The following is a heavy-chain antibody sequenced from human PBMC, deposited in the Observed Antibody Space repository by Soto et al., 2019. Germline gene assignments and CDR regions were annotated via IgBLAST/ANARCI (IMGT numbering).Heavy chain of an antibody. CDR2: ISSSSSYI. V-gene: IGHV3-21*01. J-gene: IGHJ5*02. CDR1: GFTFSSYG. Sequence: VQLVESGGGVVQPGRSLRLSCAASGFTFSSYGMHWVRQAPGKGLEWVSSISSSSSYIYYADSVKGRFTISRDNAKNSLYLQMNSLRAEDTAVYYCARDHVQPHGSGSYRWFDPWGQGTLVTVSS. CDR3: ARDHVQPHGSGSYRWFDP. D-gene: IGHD3-10*01.